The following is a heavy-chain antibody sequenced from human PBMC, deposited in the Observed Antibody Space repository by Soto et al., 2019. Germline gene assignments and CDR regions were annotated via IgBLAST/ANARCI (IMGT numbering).Heavy chain of an antibody. Sequence: GASVKVSCKVSGYTLTELSMHGVRQAPGKGLEWMGGFDPEDGETIYAQKFQGRVTMTEDTSTDTAYMELSSLRSEDTAAYYCATAPWKSGPNWFDPWGQGTLVTVSS. J-gene: IGHJ5*02. V-gene: IGHV1-24*01. D-gene: IGHD3-3*01. CDR1: GYTLTELS. CDR3: ATAPWKSGPNWFDP. CDR2: FDPEDGET.